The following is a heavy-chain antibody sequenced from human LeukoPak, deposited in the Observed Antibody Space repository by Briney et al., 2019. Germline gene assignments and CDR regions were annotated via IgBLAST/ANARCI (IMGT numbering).Heavy chain of an antibody. CDR2: ISGSGGST. Sequence: PGGSLRLSCAASGFTFSSYAMSWVRQAPGRGLEWVSAISGSGGSTYYADSVKGRFTISRDNSKNTLYLQMNSLRAEDTAVYYCARAGYIAARAIFDYWGQGTLVTVSS. D-gene: IGHD6-6*01. CDR3: ARAGYIAARAIFDY. J-gene: IGHJ4*02. V-gene: IGHV3-23*01. CDR1: GFTFSSYA.